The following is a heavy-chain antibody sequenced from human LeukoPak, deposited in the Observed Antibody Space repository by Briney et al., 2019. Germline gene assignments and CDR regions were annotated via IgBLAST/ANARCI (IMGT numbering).Heavy chain of an antibody. CDR2: IYYSGST. CDR3: ARRDSSSWGSLI. J-gene: IGHJ4*02. V-gene: IGHV4-59*08. D-gene: IGHD6-13*01. CDR1: GGSISSYY. Sequence: PSETLSLTCTVSGGSISSYYWSWIRQPPGKGLEWIGYIYYSGSTNYNPSLKSRVTISVDTSKNQFSLKLSSVTAADTAVYYCARRDSSSWGSLIWGQGTLVTVSS.